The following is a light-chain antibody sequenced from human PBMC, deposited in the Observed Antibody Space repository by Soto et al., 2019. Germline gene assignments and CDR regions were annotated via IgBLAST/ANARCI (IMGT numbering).Light chain of an antibody. Sequence: DIKMTQSPSSLSASVGDRVTITCRASQSISSYLNWYQQKPGKAPNLLIYAASSLQSGVPSRFGGSGSGTDFTLTISSLQPEDFATYYCQQSYSTPHTFGGGTKVDIK. J-gene: IGKJ4*01. CDR3: QQSYSTPHT. CDR1: QSISSY. CDR2: AAS. V-gene: IGKV1-39*01.